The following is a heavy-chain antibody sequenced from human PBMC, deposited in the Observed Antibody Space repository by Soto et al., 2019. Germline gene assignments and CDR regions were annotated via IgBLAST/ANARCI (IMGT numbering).Heavy chain of an antibody. CDR1: TFTFSSYG. D-gene: IGHD3-16*01. Sequence: QVQLVESGGGVVQPGRSLRLSCVASTFTFSSYGMHWVRQAPGKGLEWVAVIWYGGNNEYYADSVKGRFTISRDNSKRTLYLQMNSLRAEDTAVYFCARGNSHYYYYMDVWGKGTTVTVSS. CDR2: IWYGGNNE. J-gene: IGHJ6*03. V-gene: IGHV3-33*01. CDR3: ARGNSHYYYYMDV.